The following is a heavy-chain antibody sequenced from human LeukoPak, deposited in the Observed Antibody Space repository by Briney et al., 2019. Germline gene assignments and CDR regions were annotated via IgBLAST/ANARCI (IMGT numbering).Heavy chain of an antibody. CDR2: IYYSGST. V-gene: IGHV4-59*01. Sequence: PSETLSLTCTVPGGPISSYYWSCIRQPPGKRLECIGYIYYSGSTNYNPSLKSRVTISVDTSKNQFSLKLSSVTAADTAVYYCARSRPAYYYDSSGLYYFDYWGQGTLVTVSS. J-gene: IGHJ4*02. CDR3: ARSRPAYYYDSSGLYYFDY. CDR1: GGPISSYY. D-gene: IGHD3-22*01.